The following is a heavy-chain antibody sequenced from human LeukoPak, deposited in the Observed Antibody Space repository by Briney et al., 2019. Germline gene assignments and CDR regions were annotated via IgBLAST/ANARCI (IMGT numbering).Heavy chain of an antibody. CDR2: IGGYSLTV. Sequence: GGSLRLSCAASGFTFSSYVMSWVRQAPGKGLEWVSAIGGYSLTVYNAQSLKGRFTVSRDNSKNTLYLQVTDLRVDDTAVYYCAKGQMVRGVTTSYYMDAWGKGTRATVSS. J-gene: IGHJ6*03. CDR3: AKGQMVRGVTTSYYMDA. V-gene: IGHV3-23*01. CDR1: GFTFSSYV. D-gene: IGHD3-10*01.